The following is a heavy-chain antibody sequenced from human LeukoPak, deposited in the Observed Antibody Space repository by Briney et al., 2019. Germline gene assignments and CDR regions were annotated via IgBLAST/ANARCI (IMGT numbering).Heavy chain of an antibody. CDR3: AKGYDFWSGPFDY. CDR1: GFTFSTFG. D-gene: IGHD3-3*01. V-gene: IGHV3-30*02. Sequence: PGRSLRLSCAASGFTFSTFGMHWVRQAPGKGLEWVAFIRYDGSNKYYADSVKGRFTISRDNSKNTLYLQMNSLRAEDTAVYYCAKGYDFWSGPFDYWGQGTLVTVSS. CDR2: IRYDGSNK. J-gene: IGHJ4*02.